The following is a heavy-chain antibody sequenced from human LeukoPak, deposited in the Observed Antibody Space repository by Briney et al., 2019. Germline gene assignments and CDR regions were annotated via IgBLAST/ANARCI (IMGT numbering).Heavy chain of an antibody. CDR3: ARGYGDYGSWFDP. CDR2: INAGNGNT. D-gene: IGHD4-17*01. Sequence: GASVKVSCKASGYTFTSYAMHWVRQAPGQRLEWMGWINAGNGNTEYSQKFQGRVTITRDTSASTAYMELSSLRSEDTAVYYCARGYGDYGSWFDPWGQGTLVTVSS. CDR1: GYTFTSYA. V-gene: IGHV1-3*01. J-gene: IGHJ5*02.